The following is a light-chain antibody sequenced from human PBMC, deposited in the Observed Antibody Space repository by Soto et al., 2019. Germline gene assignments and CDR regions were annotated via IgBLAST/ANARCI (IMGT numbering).Light chain of an antibody. Sequence: QSALTQPASVSGSPGQSITISCTGTSSDGGGYNYFSWYQQHPGKAPKLMIYEVSNRPSGVSNRFSGSKSGNTASLTISGLQAEDEADYYCSSYTSSSTLVFGGGNKLTVL. CDR1: SSDGGGYNY. CDR3: SSYTSSSTLV. J-gene: IGLJ3*02. CDR2: EVS. V-gene: IGLV2-14*01.